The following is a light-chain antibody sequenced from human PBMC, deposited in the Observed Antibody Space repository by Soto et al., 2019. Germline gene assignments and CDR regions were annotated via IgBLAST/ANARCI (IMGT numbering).Light chain of an antibody. J-gene: IGKJ2*01. V-gene: IGKV1-5*03. CDR1: QSISSW. CDR3: QQYNSYSGYT. Sequence: DIQMTQSPSTLSASVGDRVTITCRASQSISSWLAWYQQKPGKAPKLLIYKASSFKSGVPSRFSGSGSGTEFTLTISSLQPDDFATYYCQQYNSYSGYTFGQGTKLEIK. CDR2: KAS.